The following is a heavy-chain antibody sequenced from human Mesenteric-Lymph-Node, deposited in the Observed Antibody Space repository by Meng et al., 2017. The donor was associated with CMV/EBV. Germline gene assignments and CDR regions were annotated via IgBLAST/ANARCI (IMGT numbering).Heavy chain of an antibody. Sequence: YGASFSDYYWSWVRQSPGKGLEWIGEISHSGNINYYPSLKSRVAMSIDKSKRQFSLKLTSVTAADTAVYYCRITIFGLITPDAFDIWGQGTMVTVSS. CDR3: RITIFGLITPDAFDI. CDR2: ISHSGNI. D-gene: IGHD3-3*01. V-gene: IGHV4-34*01. J-gene: IGHJ3*02. CDR1: GASFSDYY.